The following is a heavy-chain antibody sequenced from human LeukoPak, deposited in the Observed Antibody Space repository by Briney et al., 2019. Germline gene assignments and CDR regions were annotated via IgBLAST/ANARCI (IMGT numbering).Heavy chain of an antibody. CDR3: ATERAAYYDSSGYYAFDI. Sequence: ASVEVSCRVSGYTLTELSMHWVRQAPGKGLEWMGGFDPEDGETIYAQKFQGRVTMTEDTSTDTAYMELSSLRSEDTAVYYCATERAAYYDSSGYYAFDIWGQGTMVTVSS. CDR1: GYTLTELS. J-gene: IGHJ3*02. V-gene: IGHV1-24*01. D-gene: IGHD3-22*01. CDR2: FDPEDGET.